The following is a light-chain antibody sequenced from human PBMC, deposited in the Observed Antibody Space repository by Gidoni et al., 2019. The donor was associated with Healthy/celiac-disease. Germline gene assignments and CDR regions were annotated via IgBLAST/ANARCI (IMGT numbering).Light chain of an antibody. J-gene: IGKJ2*01. CDR3: QQRSNWPPRYT. Sequence: EIVLPQSPATLSLSPGERATLSCRASQSVSSYLAWYQQKPGQAPRLLIYDASNRATGIPARFSGSGSGTDFTLTISSLEPEDFGVYYCQQRSNWPPRYTFGQGTKLEIK. V-gene: IGKV3-11*01. CDR1: QSVSSY. CDR2: DAS.